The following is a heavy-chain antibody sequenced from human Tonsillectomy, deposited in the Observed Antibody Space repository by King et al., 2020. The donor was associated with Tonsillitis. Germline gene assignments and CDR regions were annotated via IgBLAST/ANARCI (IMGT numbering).Heavy chain of an antibody. Sequence: VQLVESGGGLVQPGGSLRLSCTASGFTFSRYNMKWVRQAPGKGLEWVADIRSGTSITYYGDSVKGRFTISRDNAKNTLYLQMKSLRAEDTAVYYCARDRPFPYDGMDVGGQGTTVTVSS. CDR2: IRSGTSIT. V-gene: IGHV3-48*01. D-gene: IGHD3-16*01. CDR3: ARDRPFPYDGMDV. CDR1: GFTFSRYN. J-gene: IGHJ6*02.